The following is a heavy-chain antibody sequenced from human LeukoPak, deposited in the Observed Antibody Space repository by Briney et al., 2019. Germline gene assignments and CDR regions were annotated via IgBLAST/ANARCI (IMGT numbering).Heavy chain of an antibody. D-gene: IGHD4/OR15-4a*01. CDR3: ARRPGEYGGNDFDY. CDR2: IYYSGST. Sequence: PSETLSLTCTVSGGSINSRSDYWGWIRQLPGKGLEWIGSIYYSGSTHYNPSLKSRVTMSIDTSKNQFSLRLSSVTAADTAVYYCARRPGEYGGNDFDYWGQGTLVTVSS. V-gene: IGHV4-39*01. CDR1: GGSINSRSDY. J-gene: IGHJ4*02.